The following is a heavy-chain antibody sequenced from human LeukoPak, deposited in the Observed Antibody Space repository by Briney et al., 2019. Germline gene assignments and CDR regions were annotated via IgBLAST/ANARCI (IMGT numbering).Heavy chain of an antibody. V-gene: IGHV3-64*01. D-gene: IGHD2-2*01. CDR1: GFTFSSYA. CDR2: ISSNGGST. CDR3: ARRESTSPGPFDY. Sequence: GGSLRLSCAASGFTFSSYAMHWVRQAPGKGLEYVSAISSNGGSTYYANSVKGRFTISRDNSKNTLYLQMNSLRAEDTAVYYCARRESTSPGPFDYWGQGTLVTVSS. J-gene: IGHJ4*02.